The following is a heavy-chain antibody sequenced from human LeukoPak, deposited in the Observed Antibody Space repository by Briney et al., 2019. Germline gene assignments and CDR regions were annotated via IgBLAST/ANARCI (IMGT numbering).Heavy chain of an antibody. CDR3: ARGRYYDSSGSDTPPDNWFDP. CDR2: ISSSSSYI. J-gene: IGHJ5*02. V-gene: IGHV3-21*01. D-gene: IGHD3-22*01. Sequence: GGSLRLSCAASGFTFSSYSMNWVRQAPGKGLEWVSSISSSSSYIYYADSVKGRFTISRDNAKNSLYLQMNSLRAEDTAVYYCARGRYYDSSGSDTPPDNWFDPWGQGALVTVSS. CDR1: GFTFSSYS.